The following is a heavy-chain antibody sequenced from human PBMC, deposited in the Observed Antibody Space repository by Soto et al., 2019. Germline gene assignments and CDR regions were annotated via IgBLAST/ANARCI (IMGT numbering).Heavy chain of an antibody. Sequence: QVQLVQSGAEVKKPGASVKVSCKTSGYTFSNYYMHWVRQAPGQGLEWMGMINPTGGSTRYAQKFQGRVTMTRDTSTKTVYMELSSLSSDDTAVYYCARAFDSSSWYWWGYWGQGTLVTVSS. CDR3: ARAFDSSSWYWWGY. CDR2: INPTGGST. J-gene: IGHJ4*02. D-gene: IGHD6-13*01. CDR1: GYTFSNYY. V-gene: IGHV1-46*01.